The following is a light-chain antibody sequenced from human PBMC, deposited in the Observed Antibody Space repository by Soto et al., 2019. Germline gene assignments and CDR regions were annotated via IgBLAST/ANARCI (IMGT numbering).Light chain of an antibody. CDR1: QSVSSN. CDR2: GAF. V-gene: IGKV3-15*01. J-gene: IGKJ5*01. CDR3: QEYNSDSIT. Sequence: EIVMTPSPVTLSVSPVERVTLSCRASQSVSSNLAWYQQTPGQAPSLLIYGAFTRATGIPARFSGTGSGTEFTLTISSLQPDDSATYYCQEYNSDSITFGQGTRLEIK.